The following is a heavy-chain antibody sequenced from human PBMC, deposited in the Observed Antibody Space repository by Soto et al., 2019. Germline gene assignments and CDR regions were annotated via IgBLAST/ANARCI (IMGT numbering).Heavy chain of an antibody. CDR2: IYYTGNT. D-gene: IGHD3-22*01. CDR1: SCSIRSRNYY. J-gene: IGHJ4*02. Sequence: PSETLSLTCTVSSCSIRSRNYYWGWIRQPPGKGLEWIGSIYYTGNTYYNPSLKSRVTISVDTSKNQFSLKLSSVTAADTAVYYCASAYYYDSSGSYYPLPPPFWGQGTLVTVSS. V-gene: IGHV4-39*01. CDR3: ASAYYYDSSGSYYPLPPPF.